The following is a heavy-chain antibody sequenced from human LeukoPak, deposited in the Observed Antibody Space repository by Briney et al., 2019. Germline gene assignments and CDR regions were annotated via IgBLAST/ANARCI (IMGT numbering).Heavy chain of an antibody. CDR3: AAYCSGGSCYSDSDY. J-gene: IGHJ4*02. V-gene: IGHV4-38-2*01. D-gene: IGHD2-15*01. CDR2: IYHSGST. Sequence: SETLSLTCAVSGYSISSGYYWGWIRQPPGKGLEWIGSIYHSGSTYYNPSLKSRVTISVDTSKNQFSLKLSSVTAADTAVYYYAAYCSGGSCYSDSDYWGQGTLVTVSS. CDR1: GYSISSGYY.